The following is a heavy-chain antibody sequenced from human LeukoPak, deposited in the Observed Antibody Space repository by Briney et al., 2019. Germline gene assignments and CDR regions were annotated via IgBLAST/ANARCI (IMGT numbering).Heavy chain of an antibody. V-gene: IGHV3-7*01. Sequence: GGSLRLSCAASGLTFSNYWMSWVRQAPGKGLEWVANIKEDGSEKNYVDSVKGRFTISRDNAKNSLYLQMNSLRDEDTAVYYCARDRGDVDAFDIWGQGTMVTVSS. D-gene: IGHD5-12*01. CDR2: IKEDGSEK. CDR1: GLTFSNYW. CDR3: ARDRGDVDAFDI. J-gene: IGHJ3*02.